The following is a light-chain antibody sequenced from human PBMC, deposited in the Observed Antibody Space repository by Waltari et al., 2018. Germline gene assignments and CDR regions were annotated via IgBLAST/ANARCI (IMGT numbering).Light chain of an antibody. J-gene: IGKJ2*01. V-gene: IGKV1-NL1*01. Sequence: DIQMTQSTSSLSASVGDTVTITCRTSQGILNSLAWYQQKSGKAPKVLLSTASRLQSGVPSRFSGNGSGTLYTLTISGLQPEDFATYYCQQYFVFPYTFGQGTKLEI. CDR3: QQYFVFPYT. CDR1: QGILNS. CDR2: TAS.